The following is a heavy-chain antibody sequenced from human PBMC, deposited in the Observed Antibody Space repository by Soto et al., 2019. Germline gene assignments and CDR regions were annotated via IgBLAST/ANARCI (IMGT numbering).Heavy chain of an antibody. CDR2: IYYSGST. V-gene: IGHV4-39*01. CDR1: GGSISSSSYY. J-gene: IGHJ4*02. Sequence: QLQLQESGPGLVKPSETLSLTCTVSGGSISSSSYYWGWIRQPPGKGLEWIGSIYYSGSTYYNPSLKSRVTISVDTSKNQFSLKLSSVTAADTAVYYCARHSANGYEYSGYDDEPYFDYWGQGTLVTVSS. D-gene: IGHD5-12*01. CDR3: ARHSANGYEYSGYDDEPYFDY.